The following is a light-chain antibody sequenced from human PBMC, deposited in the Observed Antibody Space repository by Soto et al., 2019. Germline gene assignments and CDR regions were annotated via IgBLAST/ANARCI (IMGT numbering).Light chain of an antibody. CDR1: QSVSNNY. V-gene: IGKV3-20*01. CDR2: GAS. Sequence: EIVLTQSPGTLSLSPGERATLSCRASQSVSNNYLAWYQHKPGQTPRLLIYGASSRATGIPDRFRGSVSGTDFTLTISRLDPEDFAMYYCQQYRISPPTFGQGTKVEIK. CDR3: QQYRISPPT. J-gene: IGKJ1*01.